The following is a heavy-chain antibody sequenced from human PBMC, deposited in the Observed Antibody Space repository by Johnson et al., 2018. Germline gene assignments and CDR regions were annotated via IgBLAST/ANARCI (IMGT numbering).Heavy chain of an antibody. J-gene: IGHJ3*02. D-gene: IGHD6-19*01. CDR2: ISWNSGNI. V-gene: IGHV3-9*01. CDR1: GFTFDDYA. Sequence: EVQLVESGGGLVQPGRSLRLSCAASGFTFDDYAMHWVRQAPGKGLEWVSGISWNSGNIGYADSVKGRFTISRDNAKNSLYLQMISLRAEDTALHSCAKEMGIAVAGTTWFAFDSWGQGTRFTGAS. CDR3: AKEMGIAVAGTTWFAFDS.